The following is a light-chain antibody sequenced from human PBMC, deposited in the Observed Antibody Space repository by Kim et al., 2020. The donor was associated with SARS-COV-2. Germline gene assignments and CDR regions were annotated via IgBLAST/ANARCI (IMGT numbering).Light chain of an antibody. CDR3: QKYNTAPWT. CDR1: RGIHNY. J-gene: IGKJ1*01. V-gene: IGKV1-27*01. Sequence: IQMTQSPSSLSASVGDRVTITCRASRGIHNYLAWYQQKPGKVPKLLIYAASTLHSGVPSRFSGSGSGTDFTLIISSLQPEDVATYYCQKYNTAPWTFGQGTKVDIK. CDR2: AAS.